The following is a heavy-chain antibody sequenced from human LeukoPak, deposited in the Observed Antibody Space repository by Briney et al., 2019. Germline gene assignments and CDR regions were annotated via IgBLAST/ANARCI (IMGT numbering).Heavy chain of an antibody. CDR1: GFTFSNYA. CDR3: AKSAYYDASGYYREYYFDY. D-gene: IGHD3-22*01. V-gene: IGHV3-23*01. Sequence: GGSLRLSCAASGFTFSNYAMSWVRQAPGKGLEWVSSISGSGGSTHYADSVKGRFTISRDKTKNTLYLQMNSLRAEDTAVYYCAKSAYYDASGYYREYYFDYWGQGTLVTVSS. J-gene: IGHJ4*02. CDR2: ISGSGGST.